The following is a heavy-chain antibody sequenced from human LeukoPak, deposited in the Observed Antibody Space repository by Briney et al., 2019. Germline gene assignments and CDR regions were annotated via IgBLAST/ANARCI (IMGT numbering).Heavy chain of an antibody. CDR3: ARVIKRAAPAFDI. J-gene: IGHJ3*02. CDR2: INPNSGGT. D-gene: IGHD6-13*01. V-gene: IGHV1-2*02. CDR1: GYTFTGYY. Sequence: ASVKVSCKASGYTFTGYYMHWVQQAPGQGLEWMGWINPNSGGTNYAQKFQGRVTMTRDTSISTAYMELSRLRSDDTAVYYCARVIKRAAPAFDIWGQGTMATVSS.